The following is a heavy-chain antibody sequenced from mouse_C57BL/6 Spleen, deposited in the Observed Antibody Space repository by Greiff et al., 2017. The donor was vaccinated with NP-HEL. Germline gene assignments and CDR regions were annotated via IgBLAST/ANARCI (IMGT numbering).Heavy chain of an antibody. CDR1: GYTFTSYW. V-gene: IGHV1-64*01. D-gene: IGHD2-2*01. CDR2: IHPNSGST. Sequence: QVQLKQPGAELVKPGASVKLSCKASGYTFTSYWMHWVKQRPGQGLEWIGMIHPNSGSTNYNEKFKSKATLTVDKSSSTAYMQLSSLTSEDSAVYYCAREEDYYGYEWGQGTTLTVSS. CDR3: AREEDYYGYE. J-gene: IGHJ2*01.